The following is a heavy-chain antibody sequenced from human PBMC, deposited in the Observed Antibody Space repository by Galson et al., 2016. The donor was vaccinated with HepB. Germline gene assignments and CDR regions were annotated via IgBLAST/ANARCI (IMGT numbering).Heavy chain of an antibody. V-gene: IGHV4-31*03. D-gene: IGHD3-10*01. J-gene: IGHJ3*02. CDR3: ARGRLNYYGSGNYYPAAFDI. CDR1: GGSISSGGYY. Sequence: LTCTVSGGSISSGGYYWSWIRQHPGKGPEWTGYIYFRGSSYYNPSLKSRATISVDTSKNQFSLRLSSVTAADTAVYYCARGRLNYYGSGNYYPAAFDIWGQGTMVAVSS. CDR2: IYFRGSS.